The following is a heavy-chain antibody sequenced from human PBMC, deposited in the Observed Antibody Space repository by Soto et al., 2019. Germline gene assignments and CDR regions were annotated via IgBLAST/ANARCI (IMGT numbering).Heavy chain of an antibody. J-gene: IGHJ6*02. CDR1: GFTFSSYA. CDR3: AREFMVRGTNHDYYGMDV. V-gene: IGHV3-30-3*01. Sequence: QVQLVESGGGVVQPGRSLRLSCAASGFTFSSYAMHWVRQAPGKGLEWVAVISYDGSNKYYADSVKGRVTISRDNSKNTLYLQTNSLRAEDTAGYYCAREFMVRGTNHDYYGMDVWGQGTTVTVSS. D-gene: IGHD3-10*01. CDR2: ISYDGSNK.